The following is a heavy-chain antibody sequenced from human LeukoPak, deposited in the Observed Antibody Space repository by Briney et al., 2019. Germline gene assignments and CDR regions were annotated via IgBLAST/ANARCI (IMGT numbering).Heavy chain of an antibody. CDR2: ISESGGGSYSGGGT. CDR1: GFTFSSYA. Sequence: GGSLRLSCAASGFTFSSYAMTWVRQAPGKGLEWVSTISESGGGSYSGGGTYYGDSVKGRFIISKDGSTNTLFLQMDSLRADDTGIYYCAKGKVNHLGALDYWGQGALVTVSS. CDR3: AKGKVNHLGALDY. V-gene: IGHV3-23*01. J-gene: IGHJ4*02. D-gene: IGHD1-26*01.